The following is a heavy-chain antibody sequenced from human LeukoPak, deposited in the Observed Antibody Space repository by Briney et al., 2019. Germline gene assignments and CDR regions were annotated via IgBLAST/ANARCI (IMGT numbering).Heavy chain of an antibody. CDR2: INPSGGST. D-gene: IGHD6-13*01. J-gene: IGHJ6*03. V-gene: IGHV1-46*01. CDR1: GYTFTSYY. Sequence: ASVKVSCKASGYTFTSYYMHWVRQAPGQGLEWMGIINPSGGSTSYAQKFQGRVTITADESTSTAYMELSSLRSEDTAVYYCARRPAAAAPMDVWGKGTTVTVS. CDR3: ARRPAAAAPMDV.